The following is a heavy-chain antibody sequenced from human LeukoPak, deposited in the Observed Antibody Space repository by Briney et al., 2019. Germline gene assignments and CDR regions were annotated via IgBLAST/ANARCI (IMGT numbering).Heavy chain of an antibody. D-gene: IGHD3-16*02. CDR2: IWYDGSKS. Sequence: SGGSLRLSCAASGFTFRNFGMHWVRQAPGKGLEWVAIIWYDGSKSYYADSVKDRFTFSRDNPKNTVYLQMNGLRADDTAVYFCVRDRGGYHYFDYWGQGTLVTVSS. J-gene: IGHJ4*02. CDR1: GFTFRNFG. V-gene: IGHV3-33*01. CDR3: VRDRGGYHYFDY.